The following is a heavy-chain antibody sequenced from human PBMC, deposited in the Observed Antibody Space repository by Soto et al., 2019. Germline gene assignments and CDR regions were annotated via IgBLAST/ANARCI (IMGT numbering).Heavy chain of an antibody. CDR3: ARGGQDFWSGPFDY. Sequence: SETLSLTCTVSGGSISNYYCNWIRQPAGKGLEWIGRIDTSGSTNYNPSLKSRVTMSVDTSKQEFSLKLSSVTAADMALYYCARGGQDFWSGPFDYWGRGALVTVSS. V-gene: IGHV4-4*07. CDR1: GGSISNYY. CDR2: IDTSGST. J-gene: IGHJ4*02. D-gene: IGHD3-3*01.